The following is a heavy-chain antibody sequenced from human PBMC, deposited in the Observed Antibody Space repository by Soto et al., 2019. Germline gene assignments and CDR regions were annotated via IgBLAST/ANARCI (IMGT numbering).Heavy chain of an antibody. CDR3: ARDARVRAIKDDGMDV. V-gene: IGHV3-33*01. CDR2: IWYDGSNK. D-gene: IGHD3-10*01. Sequence: QVQLVESGGGVVQPGRSLSLSCAASGFTFSSYGIHWVRQAPGKGLEWVAVIWYDGSNKYYADSVKGRFTISRDNSKNTRYRQMNRLRAADTAVYYCARDARVRAIKDDGMDVWGRGTTVTVSS. J-gene: IGHJ6*02. CDR1: GFTFSSYG.